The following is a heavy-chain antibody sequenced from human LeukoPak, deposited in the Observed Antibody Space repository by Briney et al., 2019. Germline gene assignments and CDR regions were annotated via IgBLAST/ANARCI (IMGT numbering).Heavy chain of an antibody. D-gene: IGHD5-18*01. Sequence: SVKVSCKASGGTFSSYAISWVRQAPGQGLEWMGGIIPIFGTANYAQKFQGRVTITADESTSTAYMELSSLRSEDTAVYYCARGDTAMVIRTDYYGTDVWGQGTTVTVSS. CDR3: ARGDTAMVIRTDYYGTDV. CDR2: IIPIFGTA. CDR1: GGTFSSYA. J-gene: IGHJ6*02. V-gene: IGHV1-69*13.